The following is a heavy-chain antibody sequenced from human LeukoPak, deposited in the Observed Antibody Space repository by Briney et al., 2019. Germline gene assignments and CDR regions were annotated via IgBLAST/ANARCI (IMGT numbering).Heavy chain of an antibody. J-gene: IGHJ4*02. Sequence: GRSLRLSCAASGFTFSSYAMHWVRQAPGKGLEWVAVISYDGSNKYYADSVKGRFTISRDNSKNTLHLQMNSLRAEDTAVYYCARTVDTAMVTPYFDYWGQGTLVTVSS. CDR3: ARTVDTAMVTPYFDY. V-gene: IGHV3-30-3*01. CDR1: GFTFSSYA. D-gene: IGHD5-18*01. CDR2: ISYDGSNK.